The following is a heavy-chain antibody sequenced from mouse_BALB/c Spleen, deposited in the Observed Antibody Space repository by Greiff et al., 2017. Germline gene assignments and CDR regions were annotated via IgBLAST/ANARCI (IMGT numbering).Heavy chain of an antibody. Sequence: EVKLEESGGGLVKPGGSLKLSCAASGFAFSSYDMSWVRQTPEKRLEWVAYISSGGGSTYYPDTVKGRFTISRDNAKNTLYLQMSSLKSEDTAMYYCARDPEGAYWGQGTLVTVSA. CDR2: ISSGGGST. V-gene: IGHV5-12-1*01. J-gene: IGHJ3*01. CDR3: ARDPEGAY. CDR1: GFAFSSYD.